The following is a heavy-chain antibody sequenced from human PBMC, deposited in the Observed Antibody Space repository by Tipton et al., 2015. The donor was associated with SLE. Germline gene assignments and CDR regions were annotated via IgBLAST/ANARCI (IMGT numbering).Heavy chain of an antibody. J-gene: IGHJ2*01. CDR2: MYYSGST. D-gene: IGHD1-1*01. CDR3: ARVQRGPRSFDL. V-gene: IGHV4-39*07. Sequence: TLSLTCTVSGGSISSSSYYWGWIRQPPGKGLEWIGTMYYSGSTYYNPSLKSRVTMSLDTSKNQVSLKLTSVTAADTAVYYCARVQRGPRSFDLWGRGTLLTVSS. CDR1: GGSISSSSYY.